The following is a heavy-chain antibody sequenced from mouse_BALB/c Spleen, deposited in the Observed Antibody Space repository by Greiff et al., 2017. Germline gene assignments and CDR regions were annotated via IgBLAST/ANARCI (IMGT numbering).Heavy chain of an antibody. Sequence: EVKLLESGGGLVKPGGSLKLSCAASGFTFSSYTMSWVRQTPEKRLEWVATISSGGSYTYYPDSVKGRFTISRDKAKNTLYLEMSSLKSEDTAMYYYTREGGGYKCSGYDYYAMDYWGQGTSVTVSS. V-gene: IGHV5-6-4*01. D-gene: IGHD1-1*01. CDR3: TREGGGYKCSGYDYYAMDY. J-gene: IGHJ4*01. CDR1: GFTFSSYT. CDR2: ISSGGSYT.